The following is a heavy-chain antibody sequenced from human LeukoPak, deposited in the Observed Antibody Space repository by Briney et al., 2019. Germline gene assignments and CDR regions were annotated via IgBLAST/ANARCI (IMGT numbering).Heavy chain of an antibody. CDR2: IKQDGGET. CDR1: GFPFRSYW. D-gene: IGHD4-11*01. V-gene: IGHV3-7*01. J-gene: IGHJ4*02. Sequence: GGSLRLSCAASGFPFRSYWMAWVRQAPGKGLEWVASIKQDGGETFYVDSVKGRFTISRDNAKNSLYLQMNSLRAEDTAVYYCTREDHSNYNYWGQGTLVTVSS. CDR3: TREDHSNYNY.